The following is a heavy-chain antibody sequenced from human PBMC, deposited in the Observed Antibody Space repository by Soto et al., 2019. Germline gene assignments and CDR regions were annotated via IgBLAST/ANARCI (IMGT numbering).Heavy chain of an antibody. Sequence: SETLSLTCTVSGGSISSSSYYWGWIRQPPGKGLEWIGSIYYSGSTYYNPSLKSRVPISVDTSKNQFSLKLSSVTAADTAVYYCARGYYDSSGYYRGGPFDYWGQGTLVTVSS. D-gene: IGHD3-22*01. CDR3: ARGYYDSSGYYRGGPFDY. J-gene: IGHJ4*02. V-gene: IGHV4-39*01. CDR2: IYYSGST. CDR1: GGSISSSSYY.